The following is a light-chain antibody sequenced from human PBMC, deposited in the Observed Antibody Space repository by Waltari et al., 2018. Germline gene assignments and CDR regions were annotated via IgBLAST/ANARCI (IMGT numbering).Light chain of an antibody. CDR3: QKYGTLPAT. CDR1: QSVTRT. J-gene: IGKJ1*01. CDR2: AAS. Sequence: EIVVTEAPVTLSLSPGERATLFCRASQSVTRTLAWYQQKPGQAPRLLIHAASSRATGIPDRFSGSGYGTDFSLTISRLEPEDFAVYYCQKYGTLPATFGQGTKVEIK. V-gene: IGKV3-20*01.